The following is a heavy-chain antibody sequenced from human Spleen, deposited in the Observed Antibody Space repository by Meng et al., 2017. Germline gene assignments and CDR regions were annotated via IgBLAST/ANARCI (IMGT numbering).Heavy chain of an antibody. CDR1: GFYFGNAW. V-gene: IGHV3-15*01. CDR3: TWDDKAVSDY. D-gene: IGHD3-9*01. J-gene: IGHJ4*02. Sequence: GESLKISCAASGFYFGNAWMSWVRQAPGKGPEWVGRIKSNTDGGTTDYAAPVTGRFTISREDSTNTLYLQLNRLKIDDTALYYCTWDDKAVSDYWGQGTRVTVSS. CDR2: IKSNTDGGTT.